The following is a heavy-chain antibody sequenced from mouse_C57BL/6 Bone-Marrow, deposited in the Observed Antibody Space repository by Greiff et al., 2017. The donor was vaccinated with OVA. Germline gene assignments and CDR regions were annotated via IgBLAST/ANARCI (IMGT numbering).Heavy chain of an antibody. CDR3: ARGSSYVFDY. CDR2: IYPSDSET. D-gene: IGHD1-1*01. Sequence: QVQLQQSGAELVKPGASVKISCKASGYTFTSYWMDWVKQRPGQGLEWIGNIYPSDSETHYNQKFKDKATLTVDKSSSTAYMQLSSLTSEDSAVYYCARGSSYVFDYWGQGTTLTVSS. V-gene: IGHV1-61*01. J-gene: IGHJ2*01. CDR1: GYTFTSYW.